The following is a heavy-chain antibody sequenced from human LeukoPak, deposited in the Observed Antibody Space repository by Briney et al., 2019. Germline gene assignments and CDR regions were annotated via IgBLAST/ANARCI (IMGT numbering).Heavy chain of an antibody. Sequence: GESLKISCEGSGYRFTNYWIAWVRQMPGKGLEWMGIIYPGDSDTRYSPSFQGQVTISADKSISTAYLQWSSLKASDTAMYYCARQANTATAPRPFDYWGQGTLVTVSS. J-gene: IGHJ4*02. CDR1: GYRFTNYW. V-gene: IGHV5-51*01. D-gene: IGHD5-18*01. CDR2: IYPGDSDT. CDR3: ARQANTATAPRPFDY.